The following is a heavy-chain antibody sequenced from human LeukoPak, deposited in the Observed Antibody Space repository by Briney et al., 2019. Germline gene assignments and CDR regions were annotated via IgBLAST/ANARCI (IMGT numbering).Heavy chain of an antibody. V-gene: IGHV3-66*01. J-gene: IGHJ4*02. CDR3: AKDRQGYSYGYYFDY. CDR2: IYSGGSI. CDR1: GFTVSNNY. D-gene: IGHD5-18*01. Sequence: GGSLRLSCAASGFTVSNNYMSWVRQAPGKGLEWVSVIYSGGSIYYADSVKGRFTISRDNSKNTLYLQMNSLRAEDTAVYYCAKDRQGYSYGYYFDYWGQGTPVTVSS.